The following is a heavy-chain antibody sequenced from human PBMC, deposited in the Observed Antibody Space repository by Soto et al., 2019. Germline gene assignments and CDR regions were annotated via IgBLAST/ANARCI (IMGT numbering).Heavy chain of an antibody. CDR2: ISAYNGNT. J-gene: IGHJ3*02. D-gene: IGHD1-26*01. V-gene: IGHV1-18*01. CDR1: GYTFTIYG. CDR3: ARDMSYSDAFDI. Sequence: ASVKVSCKASGYTFTIYGISCARQAPGQGLEWMGWISAYNGNTNYAQKLQGRVTMTTDTSTSTAYMELRSLRSDDTAVYYCARDMSYSDAFDIWGQGTMVTVSS.